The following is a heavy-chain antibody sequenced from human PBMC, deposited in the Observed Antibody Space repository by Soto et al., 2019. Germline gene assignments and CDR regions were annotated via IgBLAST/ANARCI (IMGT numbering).Heavy chain of an antibody. Sequence: SQTLSLTCVISGDSVSSNSAGWNWIRQSPSRGLEWLGRTYYKSKWNNDYALSVKSRITINPDTSKNQFSLHLYSVTPEDTAVYYCTGTTWFRGMDVWGQGTPVTVSS. CDR3: TGTTWFRGMDV. CDR2: TYYKSKWNN. V-gene: IGHV6-1*01. J-gene: IGHJ6*02. D-gene: IGHD1-26*01. CDR1: GDSVSSNSAG.